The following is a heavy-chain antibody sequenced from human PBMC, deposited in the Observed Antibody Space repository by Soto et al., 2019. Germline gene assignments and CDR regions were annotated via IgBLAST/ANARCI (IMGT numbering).Heavy chain of an antibody. Sequence: QITLKESGPTLVKPTQTLTLTCTFSGFSLSSTRMAVGWIRQPPGNALEWLALIYWDHDKRYSPFLKSRLTITKYTSKNLVVLTMSNMDPVDTARYYCAHIVVACLGYYFDCCVQGTLVTVSS. J-gene: IGHJ4*02. V-gene: IGHV2-5*02. CDR2: IYWDHDK. D-gene: IGHD5-12*01. CDR1: GFSLSSTRMA. CDR3: AHIVVACLGYYFDC.